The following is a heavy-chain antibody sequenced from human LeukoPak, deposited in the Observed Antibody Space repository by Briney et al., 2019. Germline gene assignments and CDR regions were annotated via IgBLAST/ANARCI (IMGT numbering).Heavy chain of an antibody. CDR2: IHTSGDT. J-gene: IGHJ5*02. D-gene: IGHD4-17*01. CDR3: IVFGDSNH. Sequence: QAGGSLRLSCAASGLTGSHNYVSWVRQAAGKGLEWVSAIHTSGDTCYADSVKGRFTISRDTSKNTLYLQINNLRVEDTAVYYCIVFGDSNHWGQGTLVTVSS. CDR1: GLTGSHNY. V-gene: IGHV3-53*01.